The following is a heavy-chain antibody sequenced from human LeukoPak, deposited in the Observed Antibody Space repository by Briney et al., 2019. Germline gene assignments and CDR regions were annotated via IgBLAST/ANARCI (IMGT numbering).Heavy chain of an antibody. D-gene: IGHD3-22*01. Sequence: GGSLRLSCTVSGFTVSSNSMSWVRQAPGKGLEWVSFIYSGGNTHYSDSVKGRFTISRDNSKNTLYLQMNSLRAEDTAVYYCAGSDTIGYLPREWDYWYFDLWGRGTLVTVSS. J-gene: IGHJ2*01. CDR2: IYSGGNT. CDR3: AGSDTIGYLPREWDYWYFDL. V-gene: IGHV3-53*01. CDR1: GFTVSSNS.